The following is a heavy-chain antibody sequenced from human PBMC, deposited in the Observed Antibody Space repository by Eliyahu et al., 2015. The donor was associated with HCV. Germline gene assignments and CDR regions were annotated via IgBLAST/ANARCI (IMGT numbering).Heavy chain of an antibody. CDR2: TRNKANSYTT. D-gene: IGHD5-24*01. CDR3: ARGRITRDAFDI. CDR1: GFTFSDHY. Sequence: EVQLVESGGGLVQPGGSLRLSCAASGFTFSDHYMDWVRQAPGKGLEWVGRTRNKANSYTTEYAASVKGRFTISRDDSKNSLYLQMNSLKTEDTAVYYCARGRITRDAFDIWGQGTMVTVSS. V-gene: IGHV3-72*01. J-gene: IGHJ3*02.